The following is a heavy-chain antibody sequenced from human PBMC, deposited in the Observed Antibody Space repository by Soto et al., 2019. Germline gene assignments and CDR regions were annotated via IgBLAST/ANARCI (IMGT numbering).Heavy chain of an antibody. V-gene: IGHV3-23*01. J-gene: IGHJ6*02. CDR3: AKVRRSYSSSSNYYYGMDV. CDR1: GFTFSSYA. CDR2: ISGSGGST. D-gene: IGHD6-6*01. Sequence: GGSLRLSCAASGFTFSSYAMSWVRQAPGKGLEWVSAISGSGGSTYYADSVKGRFTISRDNSKNTLYLQMNSLRAEDTAVYYCAKVRRSYSSSSNYYYGMDVWGQGTTVTVSS.